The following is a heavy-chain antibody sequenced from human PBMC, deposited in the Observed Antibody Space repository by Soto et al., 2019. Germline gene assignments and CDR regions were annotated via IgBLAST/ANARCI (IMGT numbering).Heavy chain of an antibody. CDR3: ARDRGYSYGAWFDP. CDR1: GGSISSGGYY. V-gene: IGHV4-31*11. Sequence: SETLSLTCAVSGGSISSGGYYWSWIRQPPGKGLEWIGYIYYSGSTYYNPSLKSRVTISVDTSKNQFSLKLSSVTAADTAVYYCARDRGYSYGAWFDPWGQGTLVTVSS. D-gene: IGHD5-18*01. J-gene: IGHJ5*02. CDR2: IYYSGST.